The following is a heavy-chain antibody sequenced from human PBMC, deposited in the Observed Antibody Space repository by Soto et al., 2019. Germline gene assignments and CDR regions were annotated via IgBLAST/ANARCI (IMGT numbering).Heavy chain of an antibody. CDR3: ASEGEIVVVVAATRGGFDP. J-gene: IGHJ5*02. CDR1: GGSISSSSYY. V-gene: IGHV4-39*01. Sequence: QLQLQESGPGLVKPSETLSLTCTVSGGSISSSSYYWGWIRQPPGKGLEWIGSIYYSGSTYYNPSLKSGVSISVDTSKNQCPRKPSSVAGAGKAVYYCASEGEIVVVVAATRGGFDPWGQGTLVTVSS. CDR2: IYYSGST. D-gene: IGHD2-15*01.